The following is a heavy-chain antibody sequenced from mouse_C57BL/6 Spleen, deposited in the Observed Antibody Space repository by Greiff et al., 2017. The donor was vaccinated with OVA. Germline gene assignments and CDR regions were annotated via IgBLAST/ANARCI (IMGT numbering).Heavy chain of an antibody. V-gene: IGHV1-52*01. D-gene: IGHD1-1*01. Sequence: VQLQQPGAELVRPGSSVKLSCKASGYTFTSYWMHWVKQRPIQGLEWIGNIDPSDSETPYNQKFKDKATLTVDKSSSTAYMQLSSLTSEDSAVYYCAREGGITTVVGDYWGQGTTLTVSS. CDR2: IDPSDSET. CDR1: GYTFTSYW. J-gene: IGHJ2*01. CDR3: AREGGITTVVGDY.